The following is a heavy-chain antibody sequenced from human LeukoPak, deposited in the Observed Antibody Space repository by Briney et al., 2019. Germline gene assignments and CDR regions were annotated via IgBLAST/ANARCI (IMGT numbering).Heavy chain of an antibody. CDR3: ARGWNYFDD. V-gene: IGHV4-30-4*01. CDR1: GSSISSGDYL. J-gene: IGHJ4*02. CDR2: ISYSGTT. Sequence: SQTLSLTCTVSGSSISSGDYLWSWLRQPPGEGLEWIGYISYSGTTYSNPSLKSRPTISEDTSKNQFSLKLSSVTAADTAVYYCARGWNYFDDWGQGTLVTVSS. D-gene: IGHD2-15*01.